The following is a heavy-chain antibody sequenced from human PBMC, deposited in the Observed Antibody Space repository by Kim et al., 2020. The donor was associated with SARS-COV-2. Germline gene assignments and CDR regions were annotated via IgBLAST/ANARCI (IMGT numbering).Heavy chain of an antibody. V-gene: IGHV4-61*01. CDR1: GGSVSSGSYY. J-gene: IGHJ4*02. Sequence: SETLSLTCTVSGGSVSSGSYYWSWIRQPPGKGLEWIGYIYYSGSTNYNPSLKSRVTISVDTSKNQFSLKLSSVTAADTAVYYCAREGGGSGVVAATAFDYWGQGTLVTVSS. D-gene: IGHD2-15*01. CDR2: IYYSGST. CDR3: AREGGGSGVVAATAFDY.